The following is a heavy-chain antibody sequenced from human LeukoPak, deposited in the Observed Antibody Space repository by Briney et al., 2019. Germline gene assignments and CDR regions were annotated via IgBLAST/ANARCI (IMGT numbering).Heavy chain of an antibody. CDR1: ASTSGSFA. CDR2: ISYDVSNK. Sequence: GGSMRLACAAEASTSGSFAVHWDSHPQAKGRGWVAVISYDVSNKYYAESVKGRFSISRDNSKNTLYPQTTSMRAEDTAVSYSARDLPRGSSSWYRYYYGMDAWGQGTTVTVSS. D-gene: IGHD6-13*01. V-gene: IGHV3-30-3*01. J-gene: IGHJ6*02. CDR3: ARDLPRGSSSWYRYYYGMDA.